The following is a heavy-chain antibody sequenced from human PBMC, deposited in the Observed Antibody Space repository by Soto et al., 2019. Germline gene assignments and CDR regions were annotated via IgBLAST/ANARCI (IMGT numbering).Heavy chain of an antibody. CDR3: ARVGSKAMDTIRDYYYGMEV. D-gene: IGHD5-18*01. CDR2: LIPIFGTA. Sequence: SSVKASSKAPGGNSSIYAISWLRQAPGQGLAWMGGLIPIFGTANYAQKFQGRVTITADESTSTAYMELSSLRSEDTAVYYCARVGSKAMDTIRDYYYGMEVLGQGTTVTGSS. CDR1: GGNSSIYA. V-gene: IGHV1-69*01. J-gene: IGHJ6*01.